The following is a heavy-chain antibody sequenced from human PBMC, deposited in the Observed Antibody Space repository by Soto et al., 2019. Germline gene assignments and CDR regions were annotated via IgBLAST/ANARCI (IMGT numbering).Heavy chain of an antibody. CDR2: IWYDGINK. V-gene: IGHV3-33*01. J-gene: IGHJ4*02. CDR3: ARDYYGSGKVGY. D-gene: IGHD3-10*01. Sequence: GGSLRLSCAASGFTFSNYGMHWVRQAPGKGLEWVAIIWYDGINKYYADSVKGRFTISRDNSKNTVYLQMNSLRGEDTAVYYCARDYYGSGKVGYWGQGTLVTVSS. CDR1: GFTFSNYG.